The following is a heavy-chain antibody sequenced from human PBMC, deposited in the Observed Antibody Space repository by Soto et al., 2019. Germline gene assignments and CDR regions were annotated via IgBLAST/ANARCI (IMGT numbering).Heavy chain of an antibody. J-gene: IGHJ6*03. D-gene: IGHD2-2*01. CDR2: INPNSGGT. CDR3: ARLGVVPAPYSNGYYYYYMDV. V-gene: IGHV1-2*04. CDR1: GYTFTGYY. Sequence: QVQLVQSGAEVKKPGASVKVSCKASGYTFTGYYMHWVRQAPGQGLEWMGWINPNSGGTNYAQKFQGWVTKTRDKSISTAYMELSRLRPDNTAVYYWARLGVVPAPYSNGYYYYYMDVWGKGTTVTGS.